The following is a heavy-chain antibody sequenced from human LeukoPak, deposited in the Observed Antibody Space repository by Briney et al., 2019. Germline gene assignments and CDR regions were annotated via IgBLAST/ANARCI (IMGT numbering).Heavy chain of an antibody. CDR2: ISYDGSNK. V-gene: IGHV3-30*03. CDR1: GFTFSSYG. J-gene: IGHJ2*01. CDR3: ARASTGAAVNWFFDL. Sequence: GGSLRLSCAASGFTFSSYGMHWVRQAPGKGLEWVAVISYDGSNKYYADSVKGRFTISRDNSKNTLYLQMNSLRAEDTAVYYCARASTGAAVNWFFDLWGRGTLVTVSS. D-gene: IGHD2-15*01.